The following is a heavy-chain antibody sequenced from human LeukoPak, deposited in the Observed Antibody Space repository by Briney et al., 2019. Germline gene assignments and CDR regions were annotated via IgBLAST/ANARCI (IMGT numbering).Heavy chain of an antibody. Sequence: SETLSLTCTVSGYSISSGYYWGWIRQPPGKGLEWIGSIYHSGSTYYNPSLKSRVTISVDKSKNQFSLKLSSVTAADTAVYYCARKLTNSGWYSPYYYYMDVWGKGTTVTVSS. CDR2: IYHSGST. CDR1: GYSISSGYY. V-gene: IGHV4-38-2*02. CDR3: ARKLTNSGWYSPYYYYMDV. D-gene: IGHD6-19*01. J-gene: IGHJ6*03.